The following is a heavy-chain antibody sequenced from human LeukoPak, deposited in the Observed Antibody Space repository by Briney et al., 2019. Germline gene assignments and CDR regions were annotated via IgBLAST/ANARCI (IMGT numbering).Heavy chain of an antibody. D-gene: IGHD5-24*01. V-gene: IGHV3-74*01. CDR1: GFTFSSNW. J-gene: IGHJ4*02. CDR2: IKSDGSIT. Sequence: GGSLRLSCAASGFTFSSNWMHWVRQAPGKGLVWVSRIKSDGSITNYADSVKGRFTISRDNSKNTLYLQMNSLRAEDTAVYYCAMDSSWLPLKFDYWGQGTLVTVST. CDR3: AMDSSWLPLKFDY.